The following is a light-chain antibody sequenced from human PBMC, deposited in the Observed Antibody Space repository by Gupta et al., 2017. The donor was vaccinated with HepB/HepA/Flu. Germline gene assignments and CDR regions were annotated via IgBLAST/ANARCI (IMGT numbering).Light chain of an antibody. CDR2: KAS. CDR3: QQYNSYWT. V-gene: IGKV1-5*03. Sequence: DIQMTQSPSTPSASVGDRVTITCRASQSISSWLTWYQQKPVKAPKLLIYKASSLESGVPSKFSGSGSGTEFTLTSSSLQTDDFATYYCQQYNSYWTFGQGTKVEIK. CDR1: QSISSW. J-gene: IGKJ1*01.